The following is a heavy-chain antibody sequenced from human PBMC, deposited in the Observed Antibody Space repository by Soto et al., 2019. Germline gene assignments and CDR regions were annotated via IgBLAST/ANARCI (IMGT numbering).Heavy chain of an antibody. CDR3: AIGGGQIYYSGMDV. CDR2: ISGSGGST. Sequence: GGSLRLSCAASGFTFSSYAMSWVRQAPGKGLEWVSAISGSGGSTYYADSVKGRFTISRDNSKNTLYLQMNSLSAGDTAVYYCAIGGGQIYYSGMDVWGQGTTVTVS. D-gene: IGHD3-3*01. CDR1: GFTFSSYA. V-gene: IGHV3-23*01. J-gene: IGHJ6*02.